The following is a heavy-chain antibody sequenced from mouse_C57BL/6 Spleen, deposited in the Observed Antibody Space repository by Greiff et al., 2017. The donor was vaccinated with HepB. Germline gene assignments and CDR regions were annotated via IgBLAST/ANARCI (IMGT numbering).Heavy chain of an antibody. J-gene: IGHJ3*01. V-gene: IGHV3-6*01. D-gene: IGHD1-1*01. CDR1: GYSITSGYY. Sequence: VQLQQSGPGLVKPSQSLSLTCSVTGYSITSGYYWNWIRQFPGNKLEWMGYISYDGSNNYNPSLKNRISITRDTSKNQFFLKLNSVTTEDTATYYCARLSSSSFAYWGQGTLVTVSA. CDR3: ARLSSSSFAY. CDR2: ISYDGSN.